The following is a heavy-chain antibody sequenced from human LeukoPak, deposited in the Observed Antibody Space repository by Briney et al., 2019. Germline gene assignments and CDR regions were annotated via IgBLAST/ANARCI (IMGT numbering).Heavy chain of an antibody. CDR2: IRRSGGDT. CDR3: AKDWSPQHQTISKGGY. Sequence: GGSLRLSCAASGLTFSSYALSWVGQAPGKGLEWVSTIRRSGGDTYFADSVKGRFTISRDNSMNTLYLQMDSLRAEDTAVYYCAKDWSPQHQTISKGGYWGQGTLVTVSS. V-gene: IGHV3-23*01. J-gene: IGHJ4*02. D-gene: IGHD4/OR15-4a*01. CDR1: GLTFSSYA.